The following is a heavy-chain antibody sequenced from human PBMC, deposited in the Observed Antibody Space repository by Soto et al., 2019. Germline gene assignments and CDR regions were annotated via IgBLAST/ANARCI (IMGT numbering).Heavy chain of an antibody. CDR2: IKQYESEK. CDR3: AGGLRSWYHCLDY. CDR1: GFTFSTYW. J-gene: IGHJ4*02. D-gene: IGHD6-13*01. Sequence: GVSLRLSCAASGFTFSTYWMTWVRQAPGKGLEWVANIKQYESEKYYVDSVKGRFTISRDNAKNSLYLQMNSLRTEDTAVYYCAGGLRSWYHCLDYWGQGTLVTVSS. V-gene: IGHV3-7*01.